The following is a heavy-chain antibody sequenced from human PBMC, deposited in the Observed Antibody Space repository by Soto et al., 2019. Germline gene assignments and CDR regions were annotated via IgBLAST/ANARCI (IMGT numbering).Heavy chain of an antibody. CDR1: GFTFSDHF. V-gene: IGHV3-11*01. CDR3: ARELSGNYCTFDL. J-gene: IGHJ3*01. Sequence: QVQLVESGGDLVKPGGSLRLSCAASGFTFSDHFMSWISQAPGKGLEWISYMTPSGSSRSYADSGKGRFTISRDNAKNSLDLQIHSLRGDDTAVYYCARELSGNYCTFDLWGQGTMGTVS. D-gene: IGHD1-26*01. CDR2: MTPSGSSR.